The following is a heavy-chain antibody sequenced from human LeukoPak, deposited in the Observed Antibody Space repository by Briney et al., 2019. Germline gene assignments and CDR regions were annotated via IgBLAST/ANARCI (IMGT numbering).Heavy chain of an antibody. CDR2: INPNSGGT. D-gene: IGHD5-18*01. J-gene: IGHJ4*02. CDR1: GYTFTGYY. Sequence: ASVKVSCKASGYTFTGYYMHWVRQAPGQGLEWMGWINPNSGGTKSAQKFQGRVTMTRDTSISTAYMELSRLTSDDTAVYYCARVDTVMAYYFDLWGQGTLVTVSS. V-gene: IGHV1-2*02. CDR3: ARVDTVMAYYFDL.